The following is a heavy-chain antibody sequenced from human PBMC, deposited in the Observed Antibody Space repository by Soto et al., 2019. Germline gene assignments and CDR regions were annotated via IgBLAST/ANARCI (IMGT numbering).Heavy chain of an antibody. CDR2: INHSGST. CDR3: ARGSGYCSSTSCYPYYYYYMDV. Sequence: SETLSLTCAVYGGSFSGYYRSWIRQPPGKGLEWIGEINHSGSTNYNPSLKSRVTISVDTSKNQFSLKLSSVTAADTAVYYCARGSGYCSSTSCYPYYYYYMDVWGKGTTVTVSS. J-gene: IGHJ6*03. V-gene: IGHV4-34*01. CDR1: GGSFSGYY. D-gene: IGHD2-2*01.